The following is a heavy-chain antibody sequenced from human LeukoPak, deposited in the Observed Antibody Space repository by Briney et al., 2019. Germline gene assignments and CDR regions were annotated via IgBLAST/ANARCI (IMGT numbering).Heavy chain of an antibody. CDR3: ARVGDILTGLAQNYYYYYYMDV. CDR1: GYTFTFYD. V-gene: IGHV1-18*01. Sequence: ASVKLPCKASGYTFTFYDIQWVRQAAGQGLEWMGWISAYNGNTNYAQKLQGRVTMTTDTSTSTAYMELRSLRSDDTAVYYCARVGDILTGLAQNYYYYYYMDVWGKGTTVTISS. D-gene: IGHD3-9*01. J-gene: IGHJ6*03. CDR2: ISAYNGNT.